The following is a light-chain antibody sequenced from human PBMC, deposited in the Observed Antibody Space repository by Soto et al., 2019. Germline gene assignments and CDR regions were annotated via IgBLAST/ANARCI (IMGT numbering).Light chain of an antibody. J-gene: IGKJ2*01. CDR3: MQVLQTPYT. CDR1: QSLLHRNGYNY. CDR2: LGS. V-gene: IGKV2-28*01. Sequence: DIVMTHSPHSLSVTPGEPASISCRSSQSLLHRNGYNYLDWYLQKPGQSPQVLIYLGSNRASGVPDRFSGSGSGTDFTLKINRVEADDVGVYYCMQVLQTPYTFGQGTKVDIK.